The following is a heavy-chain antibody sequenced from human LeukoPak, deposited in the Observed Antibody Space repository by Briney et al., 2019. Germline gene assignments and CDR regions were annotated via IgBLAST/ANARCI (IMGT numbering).Heavy chain of an antibody. CDR2: MSYSGST. Sequence: PSETLSLTCTVSGGSIRNYYWSWIRQPPGKGLEWIGYMSYSGSTKYSPPLRSRVTISVDTSKNQLSLKLTSVTAADTAVYYCARDICGGDCYDYGMDVWGQGTTVTVSS. CDR1: GGSIRNYY. CDR3: ARDICGGDCYDYGMDV. V-gene: IGHV4-59*01. D-gene: IGHD2-21*01. J-gene: IGHJ6*02.